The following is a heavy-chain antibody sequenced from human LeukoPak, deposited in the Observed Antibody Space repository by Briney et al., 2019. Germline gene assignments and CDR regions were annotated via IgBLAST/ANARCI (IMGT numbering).Heavy chain of an antibody. CDR3: ARDRKYYDSSGYYYVGVDY. CDR2: IKQDGNEK. CDR1: GFRFNTFW. V-gene: IGHV3-7*01. J-gene: IGHJ4*02. D-gene: IGHD3-22*01. Sequence: PGGSLRLSCAASGFRFNTFWMSWVRQAPGKGLEWVANIKQDGNEKYYADSVKGRFTISRDNGKNSLYLQMNSLRAEDTAVYYCARDRKYYDSSGYYYVGVDYWGQGTLVTVSS.